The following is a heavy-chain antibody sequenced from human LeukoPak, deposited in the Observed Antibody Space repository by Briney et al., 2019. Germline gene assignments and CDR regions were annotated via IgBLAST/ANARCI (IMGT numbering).Heavy chain of an antibody. J-gene: IGHJ4*02. CDR2: IYYSGST. D-gene: IGHD1-1*01. V-gene: IGHV4-59*01. CDR1: GGSISSYY. CDR3: ARDHKDWNYFDY. Sequence: SETLSLTCTVSGGSISSYYWSWIRQPPGKGLEWIGYIYYSGSTNYNPSLKSRVTISVDTSKNQFSLKLSSVTAADTAVYYCARDHKDWNYFDYWGQGTLVTVSS.